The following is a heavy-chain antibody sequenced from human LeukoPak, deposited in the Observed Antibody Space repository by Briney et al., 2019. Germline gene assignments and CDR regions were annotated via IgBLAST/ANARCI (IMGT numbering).Heavy chain of an antibody. CDR1: GGSLTSYY. D-gene: IGHD3-10*01. CDR3: ARMSFYGSGTYSPLDY. Sequence: PSETLSLTCTVSGGSLTSYYWSWVRQPPGKSLELIGYIYYTGSTNYNPSLKSRVTISVHTPKNQFSLKLSSVTAADTAVYYCARMSFYGSGTYSPLDYWGQGTLVAASS. CDR2: IYYTGST. J-gene: IGHJ4*02. V-gene: IGHV4-59*01.